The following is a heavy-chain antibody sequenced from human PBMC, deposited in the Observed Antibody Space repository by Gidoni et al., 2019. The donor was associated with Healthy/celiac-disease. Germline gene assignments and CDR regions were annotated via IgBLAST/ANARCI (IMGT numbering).Heavy chain of an antibody. Sequence: QVQLVESGGGLVKPGGSLRLSCAASGFTFRDYYMTWHRAAPGKGLEGVSYISSSGSTIYYADSVKGRFTISRDNAKNSLYLQMNSLRAEDTAVYYCARAERSYRRTPYGDYTNYYYYMDVWGKGTTVTVSS. V-gene: IGHV3-11*01. CDR2: ISSSGSTI. CDR3: ARAERSYRRTPYGDYTNYYYYMDV. D-gene: IGHD4-17*01. CDR1: GFTFRDYY. J-gene: IGHJ6*03.